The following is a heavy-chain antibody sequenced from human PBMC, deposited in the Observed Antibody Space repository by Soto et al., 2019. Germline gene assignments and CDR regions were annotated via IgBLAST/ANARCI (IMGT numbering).Heavy chain of an antibody. CDR2: IYYSGST. CDR1: GYSISSSNW. Sequence: PSETLSLTCAVSGYSISSSNWWGWIRQPPGKGLEWIGYIYYSGSTYYNPSLKSRVTMSVDTSKNQFSLKLSSVTAVDTAVYYCARSTSSWPKAAFDYWGQGNLVTVSS. J-gene: IGHJ4*02. V-gene: IGHV4-28*01. CDR3: ARSTSSWPKAAFDY. D-gene: IGHD6-13*01.